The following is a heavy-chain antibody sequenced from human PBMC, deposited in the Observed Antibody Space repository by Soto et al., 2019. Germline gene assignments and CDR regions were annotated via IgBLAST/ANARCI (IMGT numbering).Heavy chain of an antibody. V-gene: IGHV3-48*01. CDR3: AREQQPGTTGDFDY. CDR2: ISSSSSTI. Sequence: GGSLRLSCAASGFTFSSYSMNWVRQAPGKGLEWVSYISSSSSTIYYVDSVKGRFTISRDNAKNSLYLQMNSLRAEDTAVYYCAREQQPGTTGDFDYWGQGTLVTVSS. D-gene: IGHD1-7*01. J-gene: IGHJ4*02. CDR1: GFTFSSYS.